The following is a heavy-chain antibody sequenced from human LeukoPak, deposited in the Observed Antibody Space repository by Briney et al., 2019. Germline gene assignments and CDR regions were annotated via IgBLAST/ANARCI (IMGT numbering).Heavy chain of an antibody. V-gene: IGHV1-46*01. Sequence: ASVKVSCKASGFTFTSYYMHWVRQAPGQGLEWMGTINPSDGSTIYAQKFQGRVTVTRDSSTSTVYMELGRLRSEDTAVYYCARPLTSGSTSYFDYWGQGTLVTVSS. CDR1: GFTFTSYY. J-gene: IGHJ4*02. CDR2: INPSDGST. D-gene: IGHD5-12*01. CDR3: ARPLTSGSTSYFDY.